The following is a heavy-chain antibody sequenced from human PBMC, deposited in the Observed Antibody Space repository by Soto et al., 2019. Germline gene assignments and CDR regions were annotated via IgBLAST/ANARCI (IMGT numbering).Heavy chain of an antibody. D-gene: IGHD6-6*01. CDR1: GYTFTGNY. CDR3: ARDFSSSADGFDY. V-gene: IGHV1-2*02. J-gene: IGHJ4*01. Sequence: ASGKGSCKASGYTFTGNYIHWVRQAPGQGLEWMGWMNPDSGGTNYALRFQGRVTMTRDTSISTAYMELSRLRSDDTALYYCARDFSSSADGFDYWGHGTLVTVSS. CDR2: MNPDSGGT.